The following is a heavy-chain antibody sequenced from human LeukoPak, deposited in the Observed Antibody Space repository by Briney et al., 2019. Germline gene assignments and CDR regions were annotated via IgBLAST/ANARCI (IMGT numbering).Heavy chain of an antibody. D-gene: IGHD1-26*01. CDR1: GGSFSGYY. J-gene: IGHJ5*02. V-gene: IGHV4-34*01. Sequence: SETLSLTCAVYGGSFSGYYWSWIRQPPGKGLEWIGEINHSGSTNYNPSLKSRVTISVDTSKNQFSLRLSSVTAADTAVYYCARGSGSYSPWGQGTLVTVSS. CDR2: INHSGST. CDR3: ARGSGSYSP.